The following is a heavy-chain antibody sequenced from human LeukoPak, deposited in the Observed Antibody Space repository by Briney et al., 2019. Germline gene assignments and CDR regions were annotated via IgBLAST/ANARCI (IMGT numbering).Heavy chain of an antibody. J-gene: IGHJ3*02. CDR1: GYTFTSYD. CDR2: MNPNSGNT. V-gene: IGHV1-8*03. CDR3: ARAPLGGGYSGFFFSSRSAAFDI. D-gene: IGHD5-12*01. Sequence: ASVKVSCKASGYTFTSYDINWVRQATGQGLEWMGWMNPNSGNTGYAQKFQGRVTITRNTSISTAYMELSSLRSEDTAVYYCARAPLGGGYSGFFFSSRSAAFDIWGQGTMVTVSS.